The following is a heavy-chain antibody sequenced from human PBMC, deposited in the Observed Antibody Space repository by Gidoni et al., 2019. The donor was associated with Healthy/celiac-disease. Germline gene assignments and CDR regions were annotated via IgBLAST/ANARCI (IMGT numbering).Heavy chain of an antibody. D-gene: IGHD2-2*01. CDR3: ARDRVVVPAARRPDFTPPDY. Sequence: EVQLVESGGGLVKPGGSLRLSCAASGFTFSSYSMNWVRQAPGKGLEWVSSISSSSSYIYYADSVKGRFTISRDNAKNSRYLQMNSLRAEDTAVYYCARDRVVVPAARRPDFTPPDYWGQGTLVTVSS. CDR2: ISSSSSYI. J-gene: IGHJ4*02. V-gene: IGHV3-21*01. CDR1: GFTFSSYS.